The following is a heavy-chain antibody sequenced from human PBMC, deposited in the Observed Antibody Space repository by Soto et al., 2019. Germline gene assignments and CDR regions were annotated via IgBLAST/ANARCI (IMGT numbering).Heavy chain of an antibody. D-gene: IGHD1-1*01. CDR1: GGSFSGYY. V-gene: IGHV4-34*01. Sequence: QVQLQQWGAGLLKPSETLSLTCAVYGGSFSGYYWSWIRQPPGKGLEWIGEINHSGSTNYNPSLRSRVTISVDTSKNQFSLKLSSVTAADTAVYYCARVRAVYYYYGMDVWGQGTTVTVSS. J-gene: IGHJ6*02. CDR3: ARVRAVYYYYGMDV. CDR2: INHSGST.